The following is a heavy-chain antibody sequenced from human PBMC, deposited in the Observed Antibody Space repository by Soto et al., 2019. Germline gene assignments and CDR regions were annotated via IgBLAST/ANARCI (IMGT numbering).Heavy chain of an antibody. CDR1: GGSISSGDYY. D-gene: IGHD4-17*01. Sequence: QVQLQESGPGLVKPSQTLSLTCTVSGGSISSGDYYWSWIRQPPGKGLEWIGYIYYSGSTYYNPSLTSRVTIPVDTSKNQFYLKLSAVTAADTAVYYCAREDYGDYVDYWGQGTLVTVSS. V-gene: IGHV4-30-4*01. J-gene: IGHJ4*02. CDR2: IYYSGST. CDR3: AREDYGDYVDY.